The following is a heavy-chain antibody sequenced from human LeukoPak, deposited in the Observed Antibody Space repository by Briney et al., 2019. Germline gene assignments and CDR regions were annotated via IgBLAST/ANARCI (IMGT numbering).Heavy chain of an antibody. CDR1: GGSISSYY. V-gene: IGHV4-59*01. Sequence: SETLSLTCTVSGGSISSYYWSWIRQPPGKGLEWIGYIYYSGSTNYNPSLKSRVTISVDTSKNQFSLKLSSVTAADTAVYYCAFYSTGVNDAFDIWGQGTMVTVSS. CDR3: AFYSTGVNDAFDI. J-gene: IGHJ3*02. CDR2: IYYSGST. D-gene: IGHD2-15*01.